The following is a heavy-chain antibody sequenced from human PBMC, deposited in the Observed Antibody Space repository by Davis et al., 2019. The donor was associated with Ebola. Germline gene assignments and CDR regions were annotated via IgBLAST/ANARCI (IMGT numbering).Heavy chain of an antibody. CDR2: IYYSGST. V-gene: IGHV4-59*01. Sequence: SETLSLTCTVSGGSIRSYYWSRIRQLPGKGLVWIGDIYYSGSTNYNPSLKSRVTISVYTSKNQFSLKLSSVTAADPAVYYCARGGLHLGELSLSYYFDYWGQGALVTVSS. CDR3: ARGGLHLGELSLSYYFDY. J-gene: IGHJ4*02. D-gene: IGHD3-16*02. CDR1: GGSIRSYY.